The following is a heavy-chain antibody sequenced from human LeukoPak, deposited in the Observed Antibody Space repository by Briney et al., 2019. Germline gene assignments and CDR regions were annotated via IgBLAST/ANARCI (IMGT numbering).Heavy chain of an antibody. CDR1: GYTFTSYY. CDR3: ARDSDIVVLPAAMGIDY. V-gene: IGHV1-46*01. J-gene: IGHJ4*02. Sequence: ASVKVSCKASGYTFTSYYMHWVRQAPGQGLEWMGIINPSGGSTSYAQKFQGRVTMTRDMSTSTVYMELSSLRSEDTAVYYCARDSDIVVLPAAMGIDYWAQGTVVNVYS. D-gene: IGHD2-2*01. CDR2: INPSGGST.